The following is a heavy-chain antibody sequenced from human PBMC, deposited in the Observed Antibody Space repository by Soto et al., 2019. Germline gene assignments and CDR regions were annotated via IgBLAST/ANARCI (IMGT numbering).Heavy chain of an antibody. CDR3: ARGLSPVYGDYVGSYYYYYMDV. J-gene: IGHJ6*03. Sequence: AESLSLTCAVYGGSFSGYYWSWIRQPPGKGLEWIGEINHSGSTNYNPSLKSRVTISVDTSKNQFSLKLSSVTAADTAVYYCARGLSPVYGDYVGSYYYYYMDVWGKGTTVTVSS. V-gene: IGHV4-34*01. CDR1: GGSFSGYY. CDR2: INHSGST. D-gene: IGHD4-17*01.